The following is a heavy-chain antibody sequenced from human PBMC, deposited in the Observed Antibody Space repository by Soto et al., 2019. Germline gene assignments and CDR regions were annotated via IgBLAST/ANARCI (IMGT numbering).Heavy chain of an antibody. CDR1: GGSLSSSNW. V-gene: IGHV4-4*02. CDR3: VHHGGDPYYHAF. Sequence: SETLSLTCAVSGGSLSSSNWWCWVRQPPGKALEWLGEIFYSGSTKYNPSLNSRVTISADQSKNHLSLRLSSVTAADTAVYYCVHHGGDPYYHAFWGQGILVT. CDR2: IFYSGST. J-gene: IGHJ4*01. D-gene: IGHD4-17*01.